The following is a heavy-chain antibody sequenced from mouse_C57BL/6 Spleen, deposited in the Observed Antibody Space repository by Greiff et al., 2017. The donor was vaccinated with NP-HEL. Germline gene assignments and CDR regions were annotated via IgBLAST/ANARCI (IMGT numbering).Heavy chain of an antibody. CDR2: IHPNYGTT. J-gene: IGHJ2*01. V-gene: IGHV1-39*01. Sequence: EVQLQQSGPELVKPGASVKISCKASGYSFTDYNMNWVKQNNGKSLEWIGVIHPNYGTTSYNQKFKGKATLTVDQSSSTAYMQLNSLTSEDSAVYYCARFSYYDYDGDFDYWGQGTTLTVSS. D-gene: IGHD2-4*01. CDR1: GYSFTDYN. CDR3: ARFSYYDYDGDFDY.